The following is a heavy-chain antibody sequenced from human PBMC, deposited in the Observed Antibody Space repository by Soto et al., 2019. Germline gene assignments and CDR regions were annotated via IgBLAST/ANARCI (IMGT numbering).Heavy chain of an antibody. J-gene: IGHJ4*02. CDR2: FRTSGDGGTT. CDR3: AKKVNSGPGSQYFDY. D-gene: IGHD3-10*01. Sequence: GGSLRLSCAASGFTFSSYSMSWVRQAPGKGLEWVSGFRTSGDGGTTYYADSVKGRFTISRDNSKNMLFLQMNSLRAEDTAIYYCAKKVNSGPGSQYFDYWGQGTLVTSPQ. V-gene: IGHV3-23*01. CDR1: GFTFSSYS.